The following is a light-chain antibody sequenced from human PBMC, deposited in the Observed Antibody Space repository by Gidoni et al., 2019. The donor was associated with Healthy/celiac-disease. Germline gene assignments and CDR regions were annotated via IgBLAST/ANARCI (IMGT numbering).Light chain of an antibody. CDR3: QAWDSSTPYV. V-gene: IGLV3-1*01. J-gene: IGLJ1*01. Sequence: SYELTQPPSVSVPPGQTASITCSGDKVGDKYACWYQQKPGQSPVLVIYQDSKRPLGIPERFSGSNSGNTATLTISGTQAMDEADYYCQAWDSSTPYVFGTGTKVTVL. CDR2: QDS. CDR1: KVGDKY.